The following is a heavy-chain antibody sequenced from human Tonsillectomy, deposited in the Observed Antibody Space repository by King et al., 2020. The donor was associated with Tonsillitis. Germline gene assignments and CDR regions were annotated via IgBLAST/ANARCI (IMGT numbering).Heavy chain of an antibody. CDR3: ARPGSGSPRYDDAFDI. J-gene: IGHJ3*02. V-gene: IGHV5-51*01. Sequence: QLVQSGAEIKEPGESLKISCKASGYIFTNYWIGWVRQMPGKGLEWMGIVYPDDSETRYSPSFQGRVTISADKSIRTAYLQWSRLQASDTAMYYCARPGSGSPRYDDAFDIWGQGTMVTVSS. CDR2: VYPDDSET. D-gene: IGHD3-3*01. CDR1: GYIFTNYW.